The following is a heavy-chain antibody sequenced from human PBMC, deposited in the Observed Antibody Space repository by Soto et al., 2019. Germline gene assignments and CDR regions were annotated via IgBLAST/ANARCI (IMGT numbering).Heavy chain of an antibody. J-gene: IGHJ4*02. CDR3: ARDQPGYSYGYGLGY. V-gene: IGHV3-7*01. D-gene: IGHD5-18*01. CDR2: IKQDGNEK. CDR1: GFTFSDYW. Sequence: GGSLRLSCAVSGFTFSDYWMSWVRQAPGKGLEWVANIKQDGNEKYYVDSVKGRFTISRDNAKNSLYLQMNSLRAEDTAVYYCARDQPGYSYGYGLGYWGQGTLVTVSS.